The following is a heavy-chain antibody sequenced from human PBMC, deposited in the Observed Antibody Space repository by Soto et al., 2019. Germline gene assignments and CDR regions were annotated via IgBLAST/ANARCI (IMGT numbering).Heavy chain of an antibody. CDR3: ASWTTWGATRDY. V-gene: IGHV4-61*01. D-gene: IGHD1-26*01. J-gene: IGHJ4*02. CDR1: GGSVSSGSYY. Sequence: SETLSLTCTVSGGSVSSGSYYWSWIRQPPGKGLEWIGYIYYSGSTNYNPSLKSRVTISVDTSKNQFSLKLSSVTAADTAVYYCASWTTWGATRDYWGQGTLVTVSS. CDR2: IYYSGST.